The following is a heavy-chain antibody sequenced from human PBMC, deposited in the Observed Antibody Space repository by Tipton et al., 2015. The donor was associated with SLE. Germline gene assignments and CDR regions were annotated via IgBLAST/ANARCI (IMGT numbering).Heavy chain of an antibody. V-gene: IGHV4-59*01. CDR2: VYYSGST. CDR1: NGPINSYY. J-gene: IGHJ3*02. CDR3: ARAAFNWNDRDALDI. Sequence: TLSLTCSVSNGPINSYYWSWIRQPPGKGLEWIGYVYYSGSTNYNPSLKSRVTISVDTSKNHFSLRLNSVTAADTAVYFCARAAFNWNDRDALDIWGQGTLVAVSS. D-gene: IGHD1-1*01.